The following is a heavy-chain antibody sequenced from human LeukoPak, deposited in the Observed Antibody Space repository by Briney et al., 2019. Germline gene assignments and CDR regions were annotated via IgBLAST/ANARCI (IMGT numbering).Heavy chain of an antibody. CDR3: ARELPFDY. D-gene: IGHD2-15*01. Sequence: GGSLRLSCAASGFTFSSYGMHWVRQAPGKGLEWVAVISYDGSNKYYADSVKGRYTISRDNAKNTLYLQMNSLRAEDTAVYYCARELPFDYWGQGTLVTVSS. J-gene: IGHJ4*02. CDR1: GFTFSSYG. V-gene: IGHV3-30*03. CDR2: ISYDGSNK.